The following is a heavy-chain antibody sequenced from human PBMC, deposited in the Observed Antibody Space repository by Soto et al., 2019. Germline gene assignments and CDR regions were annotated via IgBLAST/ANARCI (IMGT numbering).Heavy chain of an antibody. Sequence: PGGSLRLSCAASGFTFSSYAMSWVRQAPGKGLEWVSVVSGSGGSTFYADSVKGRFTISRDNSKNTLYLQMNSLRAEDTAVYYCAKEPSSGVDYWGQGTLVTVSS. CDR1: GFTFSSYA. V-gene: IGHV3-23*01. CDR2: VSGSGGST. J-gene: IGHJ4*02. CDR3: AKEPSSGVDY. D-gene: IGHD6-19*01.